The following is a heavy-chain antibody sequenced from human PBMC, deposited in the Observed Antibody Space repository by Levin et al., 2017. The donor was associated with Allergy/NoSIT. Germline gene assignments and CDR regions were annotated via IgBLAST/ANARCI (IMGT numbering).Heavy chain of an antibody. V-gene: IGHV3-30-3*01. CDR2: ISYDGSNK. D-gene: IGHD1-1*01. Sequence: PGGSLRLSCAASGFTFSSYAMHWVRQAPGKGLEWVAVISYDGSNKYYADSVKGRFTISRDNSKNTLYLQMNSLRAEDTAVYYCARSALQPWLWNGYYYGMDVWGQGTTVTVSS. CDR3: ARSALQPWLWNGYYYGMDV. CDR1: GFTFSSYA. J-gene: IGHJ6*02.